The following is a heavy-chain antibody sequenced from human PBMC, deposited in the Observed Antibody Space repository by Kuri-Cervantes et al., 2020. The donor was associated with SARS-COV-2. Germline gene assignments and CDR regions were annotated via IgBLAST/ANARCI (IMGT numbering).Heavy chain of an antibody. CDR3: ARQEWELLGAGYYYYMDV. Sequence: ESLKISCAFYGESFSGYYWNWIRQSPGKGLEWIGEVNHRGSTNYNPSLKSRVTISVDTSKNQFSLKLSSVTAADTAVYYCARQEWELLGAGYYYYMDVWGKGTTVTVSS. V-gene: IGHV4-34*01. CDR1: GESFSGYY. J-gene: IGHJ6*03. CDR2: VNHRGST. D-gene: IGHD1-26*01.